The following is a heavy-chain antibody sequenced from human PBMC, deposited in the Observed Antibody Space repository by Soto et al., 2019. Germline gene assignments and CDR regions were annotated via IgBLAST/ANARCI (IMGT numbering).Heavy chain of an antibody. CDR1: GFTFSSYG. J-gene: IGHJ4*02. CDR2: IWYDGSNK. D-gene: IGHD3-16*02. CDR3: ARISRAGPGGYDYIWGSYRERYYFDY. V-gene: IGHV3-33*01. Sequence: GGSLRLSCAASGFTFSSYGMHWVRQAPGKGLEWVAVIWYDGSNKYYADSVKGRFTISRDNSKNTLYLQMNSLRAEDTAVYYCARISRAGPGGYDYIWGSYRERYYFDYWGQGTLVTVSS.